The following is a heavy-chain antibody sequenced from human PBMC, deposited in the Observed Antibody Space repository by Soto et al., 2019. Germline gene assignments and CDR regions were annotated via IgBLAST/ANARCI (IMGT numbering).Heavy chain of an antibody. CDR3: ASPGGYSSSSNYYYGMDV. V-gene: IGHV1-69*12. Sequence: QVQLVQSGAEVKKPGSSVKVSCKASGGTFSSYAISWVRQAPGQGLEWMGGIIPIFGTANYAQKFQGRVTITADESTSTAYMELSSLRSEDTVVYYCASPGGYSSSSNYYYGMDVWGQGTTVTVSS. D-gene: IGHD6-6*01. J-gene: IGHJ6*02. CDR1: GGTFSSYA. CDR2: IIPIFGTA.